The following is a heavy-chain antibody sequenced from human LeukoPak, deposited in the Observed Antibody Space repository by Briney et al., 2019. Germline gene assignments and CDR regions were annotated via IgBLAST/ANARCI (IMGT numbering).Heavy chain of an antibody. CDR2: ISAYNGNT. D-gene: IGHD3-16*01. Sequence: ASVKVSCKASGYTFTSYGISWVRQAPGQGLEWMGWISAYNGNTKYEHKLQGRVTMTTDTSTSTAYMELRSMRSDDTAVYYCARDPNMMPWDVAFDIWGQGTMVTVSS. J-gene: IGHJ3*02. CDR1: GYTFTSYG. V-gene: IGHV1-18*01. CDR3: ARDPNMMPWDVAFDI.